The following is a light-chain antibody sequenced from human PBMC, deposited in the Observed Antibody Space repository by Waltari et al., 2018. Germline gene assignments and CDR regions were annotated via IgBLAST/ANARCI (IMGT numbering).Light chain of an antibody. V-gene: IGKV1-5*03. J-gene: IGKJ2*01. CDR2: MAS. Sequence: DIQMTQSPSTLSASVGDRVTISCRASQSVGTWLAWYQQKPGKAPKLLIYMASSLESGVPSRFIGSGSGTDFTLTISSLQPDDFATYSCQQYSSFSTFGQGTKV. CDR3: QQYSSFST. CDR1: QSVGTW.